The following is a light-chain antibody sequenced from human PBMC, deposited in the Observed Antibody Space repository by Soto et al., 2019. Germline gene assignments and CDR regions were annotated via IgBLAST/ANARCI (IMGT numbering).Light chain of an antibody. Sequence: EIVLTQSPGTLSFSPGERATLSCRASQRVSNSYLAWYQQKPGQAPRLLIYGASSRATGIPDRFSGSESGTDFTLTISRLEPEDFAVYYCQQYGISPWTFGQGTKVEIK. J-gene: IGKJ1*01. CDR2: GAS. CDR1: QRVSNSY. CDR3: QQYGISPWT. V-gene: IGKV3-20*01.